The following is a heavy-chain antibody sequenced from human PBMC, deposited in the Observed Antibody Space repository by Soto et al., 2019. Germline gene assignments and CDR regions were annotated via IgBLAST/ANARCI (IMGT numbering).Heavy chain of an antibody. CDR1: GGSISSSSYY. J-gene: IGHJ4*02. CDR2: IYYSGST. CDR3: ARHLERWLPQPHPYFDY. D-gene: IGHD5-12*01. V-gene: IGHV4-39*01. Sequence: PSATLSLTCTVSGGSISSSSYYWGWIRQPPGKGLEWIGSIYYSGSTYYNPSLKSRVTISVDTSKNQFSLKLSSVTAADTAVYYCARHLERWLPQPHPYFDYWGQGTLVTVSS.